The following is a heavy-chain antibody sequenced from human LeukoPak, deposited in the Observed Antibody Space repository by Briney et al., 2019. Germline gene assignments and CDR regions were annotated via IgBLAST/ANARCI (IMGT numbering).Heavy chain of an antibody. Sequence: SETLSLTCNVSGGSLSSYYWSWIRQPPGKGLEWIGYIHYSGSSNYNPSLKSRVTMSVDTSKNQFSLKLSSVTAADTAVYYCARASYYYEKRNYYYYMDVWGKGTTVTVSS. V-gene: IGHV4-59*01. CDR2: IHYSGSS. CDR3: ARASYYYEKRNYYYYMDV. CDR1: GGSLSSYY. J-gene: IGHJ6*03. D-gene: IGHD3-22*01.